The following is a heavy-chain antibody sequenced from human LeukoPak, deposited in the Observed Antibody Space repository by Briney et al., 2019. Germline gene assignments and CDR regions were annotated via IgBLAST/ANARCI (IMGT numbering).Heavy chain of an antibody. J-gene: IGHJ4*02. CDR1: GGSFSGYY. D-gene: IGHD4-17*01. CDR3: ARGRSGLRLGYFDY. Sequence: PSETLSLTCAVYGGSFSGYYWSWIRQPPGKGLEWIGEINHSGSTNYNPSLKSRVTISVDTSKNQFSLKLSSVAAADTAVYYCARGRSGLRLGYFDYWGQGTLVTVSS. CDR2: INHSGST. V-gene: IGHV4-34*01.